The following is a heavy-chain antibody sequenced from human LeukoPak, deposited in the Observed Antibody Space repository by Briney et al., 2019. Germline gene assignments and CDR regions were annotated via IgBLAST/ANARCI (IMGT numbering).Heavy chain of an antibody. CDR1: GGSISSSSYY. Sequence: SETLSLTCTVSGGSISSSSYYWGWIRQPPGKGLEWIGSIYYSGSTYYNPSLKSRVTISVVTSKNQFSLKLSSVTAADTAVYYCARTVVPAATPLYYYYYMDVWGKGTTVTVSS. J-gene: IGHJ6*03. D-gene: IGHD2-2*02. V-gene: IGHV4-39*01. CDR3: ARTVVPAATPLYYYYYMDV. CDR2: IYYSGST.